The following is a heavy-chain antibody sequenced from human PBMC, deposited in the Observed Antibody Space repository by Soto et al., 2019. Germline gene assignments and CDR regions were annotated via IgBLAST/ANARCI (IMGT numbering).Heavy chain of an antibody. D-gene: IGHD3-3*01. Sequence: QITLNESGPTVLRPTETLTLTCRFSGFSLTTSGVGVGWIRQSPGKAPEWLALIYWDDDKRYSASLKSRLTIPKDTSKNQVVLTVSDLDPTDTATYYCAHRVLRTVFGLVTTTAIYFDFWGQGTPVAVSS. CDR2: IYWDDDK. CDR3: AHRVLRTVFGLVTTTAIYFDF. CDR1: GFSLTTSGVG. V-gene: IGHV2-5*02. J-gene: IGHJ4*02.